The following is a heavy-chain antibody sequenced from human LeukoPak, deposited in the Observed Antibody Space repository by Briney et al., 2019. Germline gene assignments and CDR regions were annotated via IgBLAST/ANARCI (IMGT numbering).Heavy chain of an antibody. J-gene: IGHJ4*02. CDR3: ARGRYYYDSSGNG. CDR2: ISSSGSSI. CDR1: GFTFSSYE. D-gene: IGHD3-22*01. Sequence: PGGSLRLSCAASGFTFSSYEMNWVRQAPGKGLEWVSYISSSGSSIYYADSVKGRFTISRDNAKNSLYLQMNSLRAEDTAVYYCARGRYYYDSSGNGWGQGTLVTVSS. V-gene: IGHV3-48*03.